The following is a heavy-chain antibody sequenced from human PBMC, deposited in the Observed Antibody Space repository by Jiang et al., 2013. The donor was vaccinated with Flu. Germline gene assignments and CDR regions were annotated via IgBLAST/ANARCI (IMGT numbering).Heavy chain of an antibody. CDR3: ARADDIAVAAMDYFDY. J-gene: IGHJ4*02. Sequence: GSGLVKPSQTLSLTCTVSGGSISSGGYYWSWIRQHPGKGLEWIGYIYYSGSTYYNPSLKSRVTISVDTSKNQFSLKLSSVTAADTAVYYCARADDIAVAAMDYFDYWGQGTLVTVSS. D-gene: IGHD6-19*01. CDR2: IYYSGST. V-gene: IGHV4-31*03. CDR1: GGSISSGGYY.